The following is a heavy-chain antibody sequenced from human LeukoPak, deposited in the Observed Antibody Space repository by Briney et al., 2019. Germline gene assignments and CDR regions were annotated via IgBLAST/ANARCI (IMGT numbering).Heavy chain of an antibody. CDR1: GGTFSSYA. CDR2: IIPILGIA. J-gene: IGHJ4*02. V-gene: IGHV1-69*04. Sequence: WATVKVSCKASGGTFSSYAISWVRQAPGQGLEWMGRIIPILGIANYAQKFQGRVTITADKSTSTAYMELSSLRSEDTAVYYCAGAPTSRDDYWGQGTLVTVSS. CDR3: AGAPTSRDDY.